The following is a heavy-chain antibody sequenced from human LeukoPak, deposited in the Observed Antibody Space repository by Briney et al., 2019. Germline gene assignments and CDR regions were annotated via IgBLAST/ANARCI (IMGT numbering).Heavy chain of an antibody. J-gene: IGHJ6*03. CDR1: GGSISSYY. Sequence: SETLSLTCTVSGGSISSYYWSWIRQPAGKGLEWIGRIYTSGSTNYNPSLKSRVTMSVDTSKNQFSLKLSSVTAADTAVYYCARGGEGYSSSSRYYYYYMDVWGNGTTVTVSS. V-gene: IGHV4-4*07. D-gene: IGHD6-6*01. CDR3: ARGGEGYSSSSRYYYYYMDV. CDR2: IYTSGST.